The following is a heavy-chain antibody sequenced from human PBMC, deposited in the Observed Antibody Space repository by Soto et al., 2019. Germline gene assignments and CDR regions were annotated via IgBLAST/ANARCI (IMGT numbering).Heavy chain of an antibody. V-gene: IGHV3-21*06. CDR3: ARGAVLIAVADWFEP. J-gene: IGHJ5*02. Sequence: EVQLVDSGGGLVKPGGSLRLSCAASGFSFSSYSMNWVRQAPGKGLEWVSSITSSSSFIYYGDSVKGRFTVSRDNAKNSLYLQMNSLRVDDTAVYYCARGAVLIAVADWFEPWGQGTLVTVSS. D-gene: IGHD6-19*01. CDR2: ITSSSSFI. CDR1: GFSFSSYS.